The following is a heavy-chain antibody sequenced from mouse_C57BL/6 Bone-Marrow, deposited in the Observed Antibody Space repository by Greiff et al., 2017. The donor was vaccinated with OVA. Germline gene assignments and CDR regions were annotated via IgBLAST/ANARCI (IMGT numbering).Heavy chain of an antibody. D-gene: IGHD1-1*01. CDR2: ISSGGSYT. Sequence: EVNLVESGGDLVKPGGSLKLSCAASGFTFSSYGMSWVRQTPDKRLEWVATISSGGSYTYYPDSVKGRFTISRDNAKNTLYLQMSSLKSEDTAMYYCARQVRSYAMDYWGQGTSVTVSS. CDR1: GFTFSSYG. CDR3: ARQVRSYAMDY. V-gene: IGHV5-6*01. J-gene: IGHJ4*01.